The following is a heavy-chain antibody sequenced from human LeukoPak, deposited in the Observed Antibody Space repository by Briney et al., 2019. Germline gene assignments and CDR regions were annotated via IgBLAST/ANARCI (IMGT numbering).Heavy chain of an antibody. CDR1: GFTFSSYA. CDR2: IYSGGST. D-gene: IGHD2-8*01. J-gene: IGHJ3*02. V-gene: IGHV3-66*04. CDR3: ARQATKGAFDI. Sequence: GRSLRLSCAASGFTFSSYAMHWVRQAPGKGLEWVSVIYSGGSTYYADSVKGRFTTSRDNSKNTLYLQMNSLRAEDTAVYYCARQATKGAFDIWGQGTMVTVSS.